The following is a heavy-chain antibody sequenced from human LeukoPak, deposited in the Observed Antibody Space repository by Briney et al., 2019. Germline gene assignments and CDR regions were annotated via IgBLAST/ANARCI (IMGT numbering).Heavy chain of an antibody. J-gene: IGHJ4*02. CDR3: AKRDVLLWFGELLSADY. Sequence: GGSLRLSCAASGFTFNNYARIWLRQARGNGLEWVFDISGSGGSTYYTDSVRGRFTIYRDISKNTLYLHMNSLRAEDTAVYYCAKRDVLLWFGELLSADYWGQGTLVTVSS. CDR1: GFTFNNYA. V-gene: IGHV3-23*01. D-gene: IGHD3-10*01. CDR2: ISGSGGST.